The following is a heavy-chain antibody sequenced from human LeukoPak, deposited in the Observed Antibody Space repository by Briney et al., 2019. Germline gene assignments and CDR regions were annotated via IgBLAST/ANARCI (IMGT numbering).Heavy chain of an antibody. Sequence: ASVKVSCKASGYTFTGYYMHWVRQAPGQGLEWMGWINPNSGGTNYAQKFQGRVTMTRDTSISTAYMGLSRLRSDDTAVYYCATDYQLLFNWFDPWGQGTLVTVSS. CDR3: ATDYQLLFNWFDP. J-gene: IGHJ5*02. V-gene: IGHV1-2*02. CDR1: GYTFTGYY. CDR2: INPNSGGT. D-gene: IGHD2-2*01.